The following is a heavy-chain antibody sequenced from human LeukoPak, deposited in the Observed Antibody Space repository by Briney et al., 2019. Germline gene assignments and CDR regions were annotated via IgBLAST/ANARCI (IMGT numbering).Heavy chain of an antibody. D-gene: IGHD5-24*01. J-gene: IGHJ4*02. V-gene: IGHV1-2*02. Sequence: ASVKVSCKASGYTFTGYYMHWVRQAPGQGLEWMGWINPNSGGTNYAQKFQGRVTMTTDTSTSTAYMELRSLRSDDTAVYYCARAKSRDGYNFDYWGQGTLVTVSS. CDR3: ARAKSRDGYNFDY. CDR2: INPNSGGT. CDR1: GYTFTGYY.